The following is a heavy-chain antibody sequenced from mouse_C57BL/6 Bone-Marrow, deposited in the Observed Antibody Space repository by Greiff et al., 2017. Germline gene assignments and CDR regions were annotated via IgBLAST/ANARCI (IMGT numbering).Heavy chain of an antibody. CDR1: GFNIKDYY. D-gene: IGHD1-1*01. V-gene: IGHV14-2*01. Sequence: EVQLQQSGAELVKPGASVKLSCTASGFNIKDYYIHWVKQRTEQGLEWIGRIDPEDGETNSAPKFQDKATITADTSSNTAYLHLSSLTSEDTAVYYCTRSLFYYGTNYWGQGTTLTVSS. CDR3: TRSLFYYGTNY. J-gene: IGHJ2*01. CDR2: IDPEDGET.